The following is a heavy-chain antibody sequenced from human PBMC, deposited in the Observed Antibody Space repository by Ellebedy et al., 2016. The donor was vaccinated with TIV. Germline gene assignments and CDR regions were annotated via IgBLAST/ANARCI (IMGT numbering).Heavy chain of an antibody. Sequence: MPSETLSLTCTVSGGSISSSSAYWGWIRQPPGKGLEWIGSIYNNGITYYNPSLKSRVTISVDTSKNQFSLKLTSVTAADTAVYYCARQGNSGWYGEHYWGQGTLVTVSS. CDR3: ARQGNSGWYGEHY. V-gene: IGHV4-39*01. CDR2: IYNNGIT. J-gene: IGHJ4*02. CDR1: GGSISSSSAY. D-gene: IGHD6-19*01.